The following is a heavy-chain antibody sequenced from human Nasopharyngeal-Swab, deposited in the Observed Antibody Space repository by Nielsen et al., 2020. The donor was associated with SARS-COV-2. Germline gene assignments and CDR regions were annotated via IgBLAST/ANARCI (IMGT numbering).Heavy chain of an antibody. Sequence: ASVEVSCKPSGYGFTSYAMNWVRQAPGQGLEWMGWINTDTGNPTYAQGFTGRSVFSLDTSVSTAYLQISSLKAEDTAVYYCARVGGDLRFLEWPLDYWGQGTLVTVSS. V-gene: IGHV7-4-1*02. J-gene: IGHJ4*02. D-gene: IGHD3-3*01. CDR2: INTDTGNP. CDR1: GYGFTSYA. CDR3: ARVGGDLRFLEWPLDY.